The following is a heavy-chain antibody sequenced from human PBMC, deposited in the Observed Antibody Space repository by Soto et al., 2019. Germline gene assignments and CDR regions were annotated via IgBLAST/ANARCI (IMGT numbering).Heavy chain of an antibody. CDR3: AKAFRGDGYFFDY. CDR1: GITFSSHA. D-gene: IGHD4-17*01. J-gene: IGHJ4*02. Sequence: EVQLLESGGGLVQPGGSLRLSCAPSGITFSSHALSWVRQAPGKGLEWVSVISGNGGNTYYADSVKGRFTISRDNSKNTLYLQMNSLRAEDTAVYYCAKAFRGDGYFFDYWGQGTLVTVSS. CDR2: ISGNGGNT. V-gene: IGHV3-23*01.